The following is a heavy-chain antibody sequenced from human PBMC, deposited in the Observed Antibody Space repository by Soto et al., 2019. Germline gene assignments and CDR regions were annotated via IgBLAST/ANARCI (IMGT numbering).Heavy chain of an antibody. D-gene: IGHD2-2*01. V-gene: IGHV3-9*01. CDR2: ISWNSGSI. CDR1: GFTFDDYA. J-gene: IGHJ4*02. CDR3: AKDIGGYCSSTSCPPAVYFDY. Sequence: LRLSCAASGFTFDDYAMHWVRQAPGKGLEWVSGISWNSGSIGYADSVKGRFTISRDNAKNSLYLQMNSLRAEDTALYYCAKDIGGYCSSTSCPPAVYFDYWGQGTLVTVSS.